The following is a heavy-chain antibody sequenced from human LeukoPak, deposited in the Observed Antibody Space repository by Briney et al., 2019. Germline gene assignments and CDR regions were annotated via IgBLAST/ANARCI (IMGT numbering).Heavy chain of an antibody. V-gene: IGHV3-7*05. CDR3: ARARGSSWADFDY. Sequence: PGGSLRLSCAASGFTFSSYWMTWVRQAPGKGLEWVANIKQDGSDKYYVDSVKGRFTISRDNAKNSLYLQMNSLRAEDTAVYYCARARGSSWADFDYWGQGTLVTVSS. CDR2: IKQDGSDK. D-gene: IGHD6-13*01. CDR1: GFTFSSYW. J-gene: IGHJ4*02.